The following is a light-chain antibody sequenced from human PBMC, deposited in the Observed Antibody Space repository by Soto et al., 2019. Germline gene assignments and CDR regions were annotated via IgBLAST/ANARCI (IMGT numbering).Light chain of an antibody. J-gene: IGLJ3*02. V-gene: IGLV1-44*01. Sequence: QSVLTQPPSASGTPGQRGTISCSGSSSNIGSNTVNWYQQLPGTAPKLLIYSNNQRPSGVPDRFSGSKSGTSASLANSGLKTEDEADYYCAAWDDSLNGPMFGGGTKVTVL. CDR3: AAWDDSLNGPM. CDR1: SSNIGSNT. CDR2: SNN.